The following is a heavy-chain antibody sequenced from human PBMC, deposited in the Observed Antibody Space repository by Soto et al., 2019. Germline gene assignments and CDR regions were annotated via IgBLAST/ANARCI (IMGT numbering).Heavy chain of an antibody. CDR2: IYYSGST. J-gene: IGHJ4*02. CDR1: GGSISSSSYY. Sequence: KASETLSLTCTVSGGSISSSSYYWGWIRQPPGKGLEWIGSIYYSGSTYYNPSLKSRVTISVDTSKNQFSLKLSSVTAADTAVYYCARLGDFWSGSVFDYWGQGTLVTVPQ. CDR3: ARLGDFWSGSVFDY. D-gene: IGHD3-3*01. V-gene: IGHV4-39*01.